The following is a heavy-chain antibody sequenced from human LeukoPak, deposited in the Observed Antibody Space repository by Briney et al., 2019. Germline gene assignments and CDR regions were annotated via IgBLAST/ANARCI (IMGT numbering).Heavy chain of an antibody. CDR3: ARDGDSGNFF. J-gene: IGHJ4*02. CDR1: GYTFSNYD. CDR2: INSYNGNT. Sequence: ASVKVSCKASGYTFSNYDITWVRQAPGQGLEWMGWINSYNGNTNYAQKLQGRVTMTTDTSTTTVYMELRSLRSDDTAVYYCARDGDSGNFFWGQGTLVTVSS. V-gene: IGHV1-18*01. D-gene: IGHD1-26*01.